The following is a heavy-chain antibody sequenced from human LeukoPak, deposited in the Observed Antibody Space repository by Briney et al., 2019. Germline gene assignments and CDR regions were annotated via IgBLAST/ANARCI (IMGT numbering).Heavy chain of an antibody. Sequence: SETLSLTCSVSGGSISSSSFFWGWIRQPPGKGLEWIGEIYHSGSTNYNPSLKSRVTISVDKSKNQFSLKLSSVTAADTAVYYCARVRSRENWFDPWGQGTLVTVSS. CDR3: ARVRSRENWFDP. J-gene: IGHJ5*02. V-gene: IGHV4-39*07. D-gene: IGHD3-22*01. CDR1: GGSISSSSFF. CDR2: IYHSGST.